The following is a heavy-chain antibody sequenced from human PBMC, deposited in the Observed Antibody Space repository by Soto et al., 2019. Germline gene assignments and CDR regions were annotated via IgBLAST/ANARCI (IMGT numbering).Heavy chain of an antibody. CDR3: VKDRSDTWSFDY. J-gene: IGHJ4*02. Sequence: QVQLVESGGGVVQPGRSLRLSCKASGFIYSSCAMHWVRQVPGKGLEWLAVVSHDGTLYPYADSVKGRFTISRDNSRKMLYLQMNSLRPDDTAVYHCVKDRSDTWSFDYWGQGTLVTVSS. CDR2: VSHDGTLY. V-gene: IGHV3-30*18. CDR1: GFIYSSCA. D-gene: IGHD2-15*01.